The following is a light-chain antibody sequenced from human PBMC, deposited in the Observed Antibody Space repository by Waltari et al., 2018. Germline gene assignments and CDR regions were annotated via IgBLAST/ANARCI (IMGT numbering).Light chain of an antibody. CDR2: WAS. CDR3: QQYYSTPFT. CDR1: QSVLYSSNNKNY. V-gene: IGKV4-1*01. J-gene: IGKJ3*01. Sequence: DIVMTQSQDSLAVSLGETGTLKRQSSQSVLYSSNNKNYLAWYQQKPGQPPKLLIYWASTRESGVPDRFSGSGSGTDFTLTISSLQAEDVAVYYCQQYYSTPFTFGPGTKVDIK.